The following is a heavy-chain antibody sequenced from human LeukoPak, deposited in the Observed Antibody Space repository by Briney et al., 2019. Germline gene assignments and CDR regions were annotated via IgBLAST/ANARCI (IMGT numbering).Heavy chain of an antibody. CDR1: GYSISSGYY. Sequence: SETLSLTCTVSGYSISSGYYWGWIRQPPGKGLEWIGSIYHSGSTYYNPSLKSRVTISVDTSKNQFSLKLSSVTAADTAVYYCARRRGYSYGYCDYWGQGTLVTVSS. CDR2: IYHSGST. V-gene: IGHV4-38-2*02. CDR3: ARRRGYSYGYCDY. D-gene: IGHD5-18*01. J-gene: IGHJ4*02.